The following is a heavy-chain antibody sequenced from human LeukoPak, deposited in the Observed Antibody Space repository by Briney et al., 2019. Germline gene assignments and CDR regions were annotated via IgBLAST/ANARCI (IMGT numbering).Heavy chain of an antibody. CDR2: INPNSGGT. CDR3: ARGRGYSYGYYMDV. V-gene: IGHV1-2*02. J-gene: IGHJ6*03. Sequence: ASVKVSCKASGYTFTGYYMHWVRQAPGQGLEWMGWINPNSGGTNYAQKLQGRVTMTRDTSISTAYMELSRLRSDDTAVYYCARGRGYSYGYYMDVWGKGTTVTVSS. D-gene: IGHD5-18*01. CDR1: GYTFTGYY.